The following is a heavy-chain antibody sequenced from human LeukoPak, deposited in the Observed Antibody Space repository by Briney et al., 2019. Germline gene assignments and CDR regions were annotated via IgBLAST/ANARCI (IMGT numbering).Heavy chain of an antibody. D-gene: IGHD3-22*01. CDR3: ARVPYYYDSSGYLAVINWFDP. J-gene: IGHJ5*02. CDR2: INPNSGGT. V-gene: IGHV1-2*02. CDR1: GYTFTGYY. Sequence: ASVKVSCKASGYTFTGYYMHWVRQAPGQGLEWMGWINPNSGGTNYAQKFQGRVTMTRDTSISTAYMELSRLRSDDTAVYYCARVPYYYDSSGYLAVINWFDPWGQGTLVTASS.